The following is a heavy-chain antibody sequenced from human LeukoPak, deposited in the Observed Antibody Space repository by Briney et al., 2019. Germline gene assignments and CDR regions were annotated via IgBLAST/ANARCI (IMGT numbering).Heavy chain of an antibody. CDR3: ARAGRGLAASD. J-gene: IGHJ4*02. Sequence: GESLRLSCAASGFTFSSYVMYWVRQAPGKGLEWVAIIWYDGSNKYYADSVEGRFTISRDNSENTVYLQMSSLRAEDTAVYYCARAGRGLAASDWGQGTLVTVSS. D-gene: IGHD3/OR15-3a*01. V-gene: IGHV3-33*08. CDR2: IWYDGSNK. CDR1: GFTFSSYV.